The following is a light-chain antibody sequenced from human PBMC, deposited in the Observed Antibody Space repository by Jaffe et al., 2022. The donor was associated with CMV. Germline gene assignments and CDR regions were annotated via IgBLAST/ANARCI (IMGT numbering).Light chain of an antibody. CDR3: SSYTRTNTWV. V-gene: IGLV2-14*03. CDR2: DRT. J-gene: IGLJ3*02. CDR1: SNDIGYYNY. Sequence: QSALTQPASVSGSPGQSITISCTGTSNDIGYYNYVSWYQQYPGKGPKLLILDRTDRPSGVFNRFSGSKSGNTASLTISGLQAEDAANYFCSSYTRTNTWVFGGGTTVTVL.